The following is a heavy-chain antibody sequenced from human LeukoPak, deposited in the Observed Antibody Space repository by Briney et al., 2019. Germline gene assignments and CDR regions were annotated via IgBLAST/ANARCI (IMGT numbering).Heavy chain of an antibody. V-gene: IGHV3-30*04. D-gene: IGHD5-18*01. Sequence: PGGSLRLSCAASGLTFSSYAMNWVRQAPGKGLEWVAVISYDGSNKYYADSVKGRFTISRDNSKNTLYLQMNSLRAEDTAVYYCAKTVDTAMVTYYYYGMDVWGQGTTVTVSS. J-gene: IGHJ6*02. CDR2: ISYDGSNK. CDR1: GLTFSSYA. CDR3: AKTVDTAMVTYYYYGMDV.